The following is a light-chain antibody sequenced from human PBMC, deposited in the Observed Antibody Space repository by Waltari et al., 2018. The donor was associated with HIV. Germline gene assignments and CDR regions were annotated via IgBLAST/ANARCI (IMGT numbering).Light chain of an antibody. CDR1: NIGISA. J-gene: IGLJ3*02. V-gene: IGLV3-9*01. CDR3: QVWDTSNVM. CDR2: ATV. Sequence: SYDLTQTLSVSVAPGQTAKIPCGGDNIGISAVHWYQKKPGQAPALVIYATVNRSSGIPERFSGSKSGNTATLTIRRAQVGDGADYYCQVWDTSNVMFGGGTKLTVL.